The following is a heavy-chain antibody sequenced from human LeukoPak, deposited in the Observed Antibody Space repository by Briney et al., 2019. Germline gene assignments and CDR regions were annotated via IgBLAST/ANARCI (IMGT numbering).Heavy chain of an antibody. CDR2: IYHSGNA. Sequence: SQTLSLTCTVSGGSINSAYHYWSWIRQPPGKGLEWIGYIYHSGNAYYNPSLKSRVTISVDTSKNQFSLKLSSVTAADTAVYYCARATVVVPAAYDAFDIWGQGTMVTVSS. CDR1: GGSINSAYHY. J-gene: IGHJ3*02. V-gene: IGHV4-30-2*01. D-gene: IGHD2-2*01. CDR3: ARATVVVPAAYDAFDI.